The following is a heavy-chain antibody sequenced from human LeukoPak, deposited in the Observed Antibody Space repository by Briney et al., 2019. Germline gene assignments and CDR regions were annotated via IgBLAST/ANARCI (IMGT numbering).Heavy chain of an antibody. J-gene: IGHJ4*02. CDR2: IYYSGST. CDR3: ARGWAVATILGYFDY. CDR1: GGSISSYY. D-gene: IGHD5-12*01. V-gene: IGHV4-59*01. Sequence: PSETLSLTCTVSGGSISSYYWSWIRQPPGKGLEWIGYIYYSGSTNYNPSLKSRVTISVDTSKNQFSLKLSSVTAADTAVYYCARGWAVATILGYFDYWGQGTLVTVSS.